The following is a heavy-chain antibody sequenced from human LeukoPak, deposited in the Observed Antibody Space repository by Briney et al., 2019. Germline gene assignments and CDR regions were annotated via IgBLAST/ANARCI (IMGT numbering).Heavy chain of an antibody. CDR2: ISYDGSNK. D-gene: IGHD2/OR15-2a*01. CDR3: VRDGLLSSTLKWDHTAVVVFDY. Sequence: PGGSLRLSCAASGFTFSSYAMHWVRQAPGKGLEWVAVISYDGSNKYYADSVKGRFTISRDNSKNTLYLQMNSLRAEDTAVYYCVRDGLLSSTLKWDHTAVVVFDYWGQGTLVTVSS. J-gene: IGHJ4*02. V-gene: IGHV3-30-3*01. CDR1: GFTFSSYA.